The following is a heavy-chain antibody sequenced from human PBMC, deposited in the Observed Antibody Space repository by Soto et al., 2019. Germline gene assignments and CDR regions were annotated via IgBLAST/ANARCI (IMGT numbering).Heavy chain of an antibody. CDR1: GFTFSSYA. D-gene: IGHD5-18*01. V-gene: IGHV3-23*01. CDR2: ISGSGGST. CDR3: AKDRWGYSYGFRCPDY. J-gene: IGHJ4*02. Sequence: GGSLRLSCAASGFTFSSYAMSWVRQAPGKGLEWVSAISGSGGSTYYADSVKGRFTISRDNSKNTLYLQMNSLRAEDTAVYYCAKDRWGYSYGFRCPDYWGQGTLVTVSS.